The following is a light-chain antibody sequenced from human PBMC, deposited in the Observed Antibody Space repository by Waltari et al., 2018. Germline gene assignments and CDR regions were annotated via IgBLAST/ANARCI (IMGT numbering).Light chain of an antibody. CDR1: QSLLHSNGYNY. V-gene: IGKV2-28*01. CDR2: LGS. J-gene: IGKJ5*01. CDR3: MGALQTAT. Sequence: EIVMTQSPLSLSVTPGEPASISCRSSQSLLHSNGYNYLDWYVQKPGQSPQVLIYLGSDRASGVPDRFSSSGSGTDFTLKISRVEADDVGIYYCMGALQTATFGPGTRLDIK.